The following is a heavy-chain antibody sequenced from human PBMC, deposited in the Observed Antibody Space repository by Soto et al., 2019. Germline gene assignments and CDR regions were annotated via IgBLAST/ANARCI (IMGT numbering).Heavy chain of an antibody. CDR3: ARDRDYGGILPVWYFDL. D-gene: IGHD4-17*01. Sequence: EVQLVESGGGLVQPGGSLRLSCAASGFTFSSYWMSWVRQAPGKGLEWVANIKQDGSEKYYVDSVKGRFTISRDNAKNSLYLQMNSLRAEDTAVYYCARDRDYGGILPVWYFDLWGRGTLVTVSS. J-gene: IGHJ2*01. CDR2: IKQDGSEK. V-gene: IGHV3-7*01. CDR1: GFTFSSYW.